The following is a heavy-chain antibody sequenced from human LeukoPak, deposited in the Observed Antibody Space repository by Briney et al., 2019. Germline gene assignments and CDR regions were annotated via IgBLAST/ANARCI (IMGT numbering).Heavy chain of an antibody. D-gene: IGHD3-22*01. J-gene: IGHJ4*02. CDR3: ARVNYYDSSGTDY. CDR2: IYYSGST. Sequence: SDTLSLTCTVSGDSISSYYWSWIRQPPRKGLEWIGYIYYSGSTNYNPSLKSRVTISVDTSKNQFSLRLSSVTAADTAVYYCARVNYYDSSGTDYWGQGTLVTVSS. V-gene: IGHV4-59*07. CDR1: GDSISSYY.